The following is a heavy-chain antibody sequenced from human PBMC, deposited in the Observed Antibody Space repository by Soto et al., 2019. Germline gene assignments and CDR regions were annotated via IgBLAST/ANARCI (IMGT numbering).Heavy chain of an antibody. D-gene: IGHD6-13*01. CDR2: ISYDGNNK. V-gene: IGHV3-30*18. J-gene: IGHJ4*02. CDR3: AKDAHISTWYYFDY. CDR1: GFTFSSYG. Sequence: GGSLRLSCAASGFTFSSYGMQWVRQAPGKGLEWVALISYDGNNKYYADSVKGRFTISRDNSKNTLYMQMNSLRAEDTAVYYCAKDAHISTWYYFDYWGQGTLVTVSS.